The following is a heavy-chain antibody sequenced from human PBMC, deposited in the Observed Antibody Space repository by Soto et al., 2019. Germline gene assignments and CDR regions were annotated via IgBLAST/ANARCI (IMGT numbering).Heavy chain of an antibody. CDR1: GGSVGTGAYY. Sequence: SETLSLTCRVSGGSVGTGAYYWSWIRQPPGKGLEWIGYTLYSGSPNYNPSLQSLQSRVTISVDTSRNQFSLRLTSVTAADTALYYCARHDYYHRTFDIWGQGTLVTISS. CDR3: ARHDYYHRTFDI. J-gene: IGHJ3*02. CDR2: TLYSGSP. D-gene: IGHD3-9*01. V-gene: IGHV4-61*08.